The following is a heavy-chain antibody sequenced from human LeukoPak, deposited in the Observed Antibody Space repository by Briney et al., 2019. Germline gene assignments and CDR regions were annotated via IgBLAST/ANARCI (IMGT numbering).Heavy chain of an antibody. CDR3: ARGWYYYDSSGPIDY. V-gene: IGHV1-2*02. Sequence: ASVKVSCKASGYTFTGYYMHWVRQAPGQGLEWMGWINPNSGGTNYAQKFQGRVTMTRDTSISTAYMELSRLRSDDTAVYYCARGWYYYDSSGPIDYWGQGTLVTVSS. CDR1: GYTFTGYY. J-gene: IGHJ4*02. D-gene: IGHD3-22*01. CDR2: INPNSGGT.